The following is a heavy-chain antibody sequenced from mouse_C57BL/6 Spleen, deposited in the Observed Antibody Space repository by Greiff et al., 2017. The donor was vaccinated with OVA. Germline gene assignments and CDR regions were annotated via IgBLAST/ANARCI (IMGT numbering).Heavy chain of an antibody. V-gene: IGHV5-9*01. D-gene: IGHD1-1*01. CDR3: ARRPLMTTVVPPYWYFDV. Sequence: EVKLVESGGGLVKPGGSLKLSCAASGFTFSSYTMSWVRQTPEKRLEWVATISGGGGNTYYPDSVKGRFTIPRDNAKNTLYLQMSSLRSESTALYYCARRPLMTTVVPPYWYFDVWGTGTTVTVSS. CDR2: ISGGGGNT. CDR1: GFTFSSYT. J-gene: IGHJ1*03.